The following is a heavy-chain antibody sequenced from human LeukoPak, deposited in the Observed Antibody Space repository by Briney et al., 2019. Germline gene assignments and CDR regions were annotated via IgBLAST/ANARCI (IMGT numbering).Heavy chain of an antibody. CDR2: ISGSGYST. J-gene: IGHJ4*02. Sequence: GGPLRLSCAASGFTFSNYAMTWVRQAPGKGLEWVSAISGSGYSTHYADSVKGRFTISRDSSKNTLYLQMNSLRAEDTAVYYCAKDTVEGSGDWGQGTLVTVSS. D-gene: IGHD1-26*01. CDR1: GFTFSNYA. V-gene: IGHV3-23*01. CDR3: AKDTVEGSGD.